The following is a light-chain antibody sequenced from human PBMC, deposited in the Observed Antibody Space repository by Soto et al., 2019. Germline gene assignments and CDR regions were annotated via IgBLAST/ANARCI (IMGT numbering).Light chain of an antibody. Sequence: DIQMDQSPSSLSASVGDRVTITCRASQSISSYLNWYQQRPGTAPKLLIHTASSLESEVPSRFSGSGSGTHFTLTITSLQPEDFATYYCQQSFNTLTYTFGQGTKLE. CDR2: TAS. J-gene: IGKJ2*01. CDR3: QQSFNTLTYT. CDR1: QSISSY. V-gene: IGKV1-39*01.